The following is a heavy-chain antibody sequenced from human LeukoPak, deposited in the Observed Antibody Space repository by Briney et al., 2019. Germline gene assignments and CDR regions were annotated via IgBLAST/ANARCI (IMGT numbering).Heavy chain of an antibody. CDR2: IYHSGST. CDR3: ARGMGATFFDY. CDR1: GYSISSGYY. V-gene: IGHV4-38-2*02. J-gene: IGHJ4*02. Sequence: SETLSLTCTVSGYSISSGYYWGWIRQPPGKGLEWIGSIYHSGSTYYNPSLKSRVTISVDTSKNQFSLKLSSVTAADTAVYYCARGMGATFFDYWGQGTLVTVSS. D-gene: IGHD1-26*01.